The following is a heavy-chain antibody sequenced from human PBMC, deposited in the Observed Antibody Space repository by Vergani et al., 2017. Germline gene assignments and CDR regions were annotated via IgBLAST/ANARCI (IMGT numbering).Heavy chain of an antibody. Sequence: QVQLVESGGGVVQPGRSLRLSCAASGFTFSSYGMHWVRQAPGKGLEWVAVISYDGSNKYYADSVKGRFTISRDNSKNTLYLQMNSLRAEDTAVYYCAKGGTEEGRFLESWGQGTLVTGSS. D-gene: IGHD3-3*01. CDR2: ISYDGSNK. J-gene: IGHJ5*02. CDR1: GFTFSSYG. CDR3: AKGGTEEGRFLES. V-gene: IGHV3-30*18.